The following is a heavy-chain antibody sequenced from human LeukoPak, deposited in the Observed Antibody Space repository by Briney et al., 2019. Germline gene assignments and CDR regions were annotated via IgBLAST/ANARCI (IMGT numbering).Heavy chain of an antibody. Sequence: PSETLSLTCTVSGGSISSYYWSWIRQPPGKGLEWIGYIYYSGSTNYNPSLKSRVTISVDTSKNQFSLKLSSVTAADTAMYYCARHTVTTDFDYWGQGTLVTVSS. CDR3: ARHTVTTDFDY. CDR2: IYYSGST. J-gene: IGHJ4*02. V-gene: IGHV4-59*08. D-gene: IGHD4-17*01. CDR1: GGSISSYY.